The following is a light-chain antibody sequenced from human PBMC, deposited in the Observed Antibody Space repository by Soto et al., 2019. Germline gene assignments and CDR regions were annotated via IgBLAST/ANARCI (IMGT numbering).Light chain of an antibody. CDR3: QQSYSTPPWT. Sequence: DTQMTQAPSSVSASVGDKVSIACRASQSISSYLNWYQQKPGKAPKLLIYAASSLQSGVPSRFSGSGSGTDFTLTISSLQPEDFATYYCQQSYSTPPWTFGQGTKVDIK. CDR2: AAS. CDR1: QSISSY. J-gene: IGKJ1*01. V-gene: IGKV1-39*01.